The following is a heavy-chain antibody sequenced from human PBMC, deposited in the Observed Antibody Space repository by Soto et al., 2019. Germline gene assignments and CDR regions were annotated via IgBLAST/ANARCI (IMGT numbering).Heavy chain of an antibody. Sequence: GGSLRLSWAASGFTFSSYAMSWVRQAPGKGLEWVSAISGSGGSTYYADSVKGRFTISRDNSKNTLYLQMNSLKTEDTAIYYCTRLISAAQDYWGQGTLVTVSS. V-gene: IGHV3-23*01. CDR2: ISGSGGST. CDR1: GFTFSSYA. J-gene: IGHJ4*02. D-gene: IGHD3-10*01. CDR3: TRLISAAQDY.